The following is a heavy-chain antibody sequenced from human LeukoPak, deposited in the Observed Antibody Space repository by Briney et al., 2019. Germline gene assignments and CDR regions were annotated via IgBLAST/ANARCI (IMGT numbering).Heavy chain of an antibody. V-gene: IGHV3-21*01. CDR2: ISSSSSYI. Sequence: PGASLRLSCAASGFTFSSYSMNWVRQAPGKGLEWVSSISSSSSYIYYADSVKGRFTISRDNAKNSLYLQMNSLRAEDTAVYYCASIQWQTRGYWGQGTLVTVSS. J-gene: IGHJ4*02. CDR3: ASIQWQTRGY. D-gene: IGHD5-12*01. CDR1: GFTFSSYS.